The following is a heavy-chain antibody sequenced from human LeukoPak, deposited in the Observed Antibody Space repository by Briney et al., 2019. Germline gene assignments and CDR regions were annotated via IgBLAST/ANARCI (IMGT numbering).Heavy chain of an antibody. CDR3: ARESSDYGGYLYYFDY. V-gene: IGHV4-4*07. D-gene: IGHD4-17*01. J-gene: IGHJ4*02. CDR2: IYTSGST. Sequence: SETLSLTCTVSGGSISSYYWSWIRQPAGKGLEWIGRIYTSGSTNYNPSLKSRVTMSVDTSKNQFSLKLSSVTAADTAVYYCARESSDYGGYLYYFDYWGQGTLVTVSS. CDR1: GGSISSYY.